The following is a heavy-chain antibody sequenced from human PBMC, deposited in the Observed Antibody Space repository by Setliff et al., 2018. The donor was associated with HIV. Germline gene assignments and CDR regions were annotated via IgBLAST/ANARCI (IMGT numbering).Heavy chain of an antibody. CDR3: ARGPYYYDSSGPFDY. J-gene: IGHJ4*02. V-gene: IGHV3-11*04. CDR2: ISSSGATI. Sequence: PGGSLRLSCAASGFTFSASYMTWIRQAPGKGLEWVAHISSSGATIYYVDSVKGRFTISRDNAANSLYLQMNSLRVEDTAVYYCARGPYYYDSSGPFDYWGQGTLVTVSS. CDR1: GFTFSASY. D-gene: IGHD3-22*01.